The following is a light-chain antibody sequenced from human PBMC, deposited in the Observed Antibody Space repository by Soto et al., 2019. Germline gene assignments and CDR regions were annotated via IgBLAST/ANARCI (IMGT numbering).Light chain of an antibody. CDR3: ATWASSLSAGV. CDR1: SSNIGNNY. V-gene: IGLV1-51*01. Sequence: QSVLTQPPSVSAAPGQTVTISCSGSSSNIGNNYVSWYQQLPGTAPKLLIYDNNERPSGIPDRFSGSKSGTSATLGITGLQSGDEADYYCATWASSLSAGVFGGGTQLTVL. CDR2: DNN. J-gene: IGLJ2*01.